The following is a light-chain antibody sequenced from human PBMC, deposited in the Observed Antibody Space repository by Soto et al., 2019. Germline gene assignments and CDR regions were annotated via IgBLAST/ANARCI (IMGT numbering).Light chain of an antibody. J-gene: IGKJ1*01. CDR2: KVS. V-gene: IGKV1-5*03. CDR3: HQYARYPWT. Sequence: DIQMTQSPSTLSASVGDRVNISCRASQGIGSWLAWHQQKPRRAPKVLVYKVSTLQDGAPSRFSGSGSGTEFALTINSLQHDDVAPYFCHQYARYPWTFGQGTKVEIK. CDR1: QGIGSW.